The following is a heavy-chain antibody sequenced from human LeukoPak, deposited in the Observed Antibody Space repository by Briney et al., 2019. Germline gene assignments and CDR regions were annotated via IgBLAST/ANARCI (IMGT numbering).Heavy chain of an antibody. J-gene: IGHJ4*02. Sequence: SETLSLTCTVSGGSISSYYWSWIRQPPGKGLEWIGYVYYSGDTNYNPSLKSRVTMSLDTSKNQVSLSLSSVTAADTAVYYCARHPFATPFDYWGRGTLLTVSS. D-gene: IGHD2-15*01. CDR3: ARHPFATPFDY. CDR2: VYYSGDT. CDR1: GGSISSYY. V-gene: IGHV4-59*08.